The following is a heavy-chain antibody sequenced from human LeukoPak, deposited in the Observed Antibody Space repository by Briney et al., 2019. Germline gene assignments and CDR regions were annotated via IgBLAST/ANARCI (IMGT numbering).Heavy chain of an antibody. CDR3: ARRHHYSYFMDV. CDR2: IFPSGSA. Sequence: PSETLSLTCTVSAGSIGSYYWTWIRQPPGKGLEWIGYIFPSGSAYYNPSLKTRVTISLDTSKNQFSLKLTSVTAADTAVYFCARRHHYSYFMDVWGKGTTVTVSS. J-gene: IGHJ6*03. CDR1: AGSIGSYY. V-gene: IGHV4-4*09.